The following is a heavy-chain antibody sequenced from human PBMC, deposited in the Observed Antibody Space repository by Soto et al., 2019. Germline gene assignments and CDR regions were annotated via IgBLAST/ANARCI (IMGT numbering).Heavy chain of an antibody. CDR1: GYAFSQYY. CDR3: ARESGGTAATLDYYYFYVDV. V-gene: IGHV1-2*04. J-gene: IGHJ6*03. D-gene: IGHD1-26*01. CDR2: INPNSCRT. Sequence: QVQLVQSGAEVKKPGASVKVSCKASGYAFSQYYIHWMRQAPGQGLEWMGWINPNSCRTKFAQNFQGWVTMTRDTSIKTVYMSLSGLRSDATAVYYCARESGGTAATLDYYYFYVDVWGKGTTVTVSS.